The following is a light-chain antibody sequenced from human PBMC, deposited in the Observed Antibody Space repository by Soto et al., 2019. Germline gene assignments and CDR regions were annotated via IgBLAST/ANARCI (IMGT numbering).Light chain of an antibody. CDR1: QSVRTN. Sequence: EIVMTQSPAIMSVSPGERATLSCRASQSVRTNLAWFQQKPGQATRLLIYVGSARSTSTPASFSGSGSGTGLTLTIKSQQSEDFAVNYCQQFIEWPTSFGRATKVEI. CDR2: VGS. J-gene: IGKJ4*01. CDR3: QQFIEWPTS. V-gene: IGKV3-15*01.